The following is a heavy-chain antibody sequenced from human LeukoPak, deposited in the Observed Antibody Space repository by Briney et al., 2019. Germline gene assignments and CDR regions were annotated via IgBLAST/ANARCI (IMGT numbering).Heavy chain of an antibody. J-gene: IGHJ4*02. CDR1: GFTFSSYC. V-gene: IGHV3-74*01. CDR3: ARASAAANHY. CDR2: INSDGSST. D-gene: IGHD6-25*01. Sequence: GGSLRLSCGGSGFTFSSYCMHWVRQAPGKGLVWVSRINSDGSSTDYADSVKGRFTISRDNAKNTLYLQMNSLRAEDTAVYYCARASAAANHYWGQGTLVTVSS.